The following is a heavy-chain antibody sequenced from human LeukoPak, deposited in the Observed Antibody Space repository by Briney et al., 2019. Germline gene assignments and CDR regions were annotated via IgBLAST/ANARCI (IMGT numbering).Heavy chain of an antibody. D-gene: IGHD3-3*01. Sequence: SETLSLTCAVYGGSFSGYYWSWIRQPPGKGLEWIGEINHSGSTNYNPSLKSRVTISVDTSKNLFSLKLSSVTAADTAVYYCARGPTYYDFWSGYYSMGDYWGQGTLVTVSS. J-gene: IGHJ4*02. CDR3: ARGPTYYDFWSGYYSMGDY. CDR1: GGSFSGYY. CDR2: INHSGST. V-gene: IGHV4-34*01.